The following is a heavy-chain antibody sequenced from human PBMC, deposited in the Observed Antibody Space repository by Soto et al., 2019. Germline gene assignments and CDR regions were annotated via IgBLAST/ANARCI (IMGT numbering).Heavy chain of an antibody. D-gene: IGHD2-15*01. CDR1: GFTFSNYG. V-gene: IGHV3-30*18. CDR2: ISYDGSNK. CDR3: AKTSCSGVSCYYGYYGMDV. J-gene: IGHJ6*02. Sequence: QVQLVESGGGVVQPGRSLRLSCAASGFTFSNYGMPWVRQAPGKGLEWVAVISYDGSNKYYADSVKGRFTISRDNSKNTLYLQMNSLIAEDTAVYYCAKTSCSGVSCYYGYYGMDVWGQGTTVTVSS.